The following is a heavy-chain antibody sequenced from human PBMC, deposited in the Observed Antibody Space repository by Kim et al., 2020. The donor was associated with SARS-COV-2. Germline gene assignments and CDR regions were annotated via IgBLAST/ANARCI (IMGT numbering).Heavy chain of an antibody. CDR3: ASSSSGSLFDY. Sequence: ASVKVSCKASGYTFTGYHMHWVRQAPGQGLEWMGRINPDSGGTNYAQKFQDRVTMTRDTSISTAYLELSRLRSDDTALYYCASSSSGSLFDYWGQGTLVTVSS. CDR1: GYTFTGYH. D-gene: IGHD3-22*01. J-gene: IGHJ4*02. CDR2: INPDSGGT. V-gene: IGHV1-2*06.